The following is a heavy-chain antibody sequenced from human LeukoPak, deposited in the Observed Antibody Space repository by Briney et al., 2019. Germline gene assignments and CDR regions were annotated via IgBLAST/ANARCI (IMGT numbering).Heavy chain of an antibody. J-gene: IGHJ4*02. Sequence: GGSLRLSCAVSGFTFSSYAMSWVRQAPGKGLEWVSAISGSGTSTYYADSVKGRFTISRDNSKNTPYLQMNSLRAEDTAAYYCAKVPDYYGSGSYDYWGQGTLVTVSS. CDR1: GFTFSSYA. D-gene: IGHD3-10*01. V-gene: IGHV3-23*01. CDR2: ISGSGTST. CDR3: AKVPDYYGSGSYDY.